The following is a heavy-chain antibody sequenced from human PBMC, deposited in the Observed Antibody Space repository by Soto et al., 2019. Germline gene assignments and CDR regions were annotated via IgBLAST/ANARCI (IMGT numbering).Heavy chain of an antibody. V-gene: IGHV1-69*06. CDR2: IIPIFGTA. CDR1: GGTFSSYA. J-gene: IGHJ6*02. D-gene: IGHD4-4*01. CDR3: ARDPDSNYDYYYYGMDV. Sequence: SVKVSCKASGGTFSSYAISWVRQAPGQGLEWMGGIIPIFGTANYAQKFQGRVTITADKSTSTAYMELSSLRSEDTAVYYCARDPDSNYDYYYYGMDVWGQGTTVTVSS.